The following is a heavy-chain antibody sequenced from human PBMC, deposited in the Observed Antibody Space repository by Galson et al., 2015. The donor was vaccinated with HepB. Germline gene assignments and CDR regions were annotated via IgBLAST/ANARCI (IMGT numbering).Heavy chain of an antibody. CDR3: AKDPYLYSALAGTMAGFDY. Sequence: SLRLSCAASGFTFSNYGMHWVRQAPGKGLEWVAVISYDGSNKYYADSVKGRFTISRDNSKNTLYLQMNSLRAEETALYSCAKDPYLYSALAGTMAGFDYWGQGTLVTVSS. CDR1: GFTFSNYG. V-gene: IGHV3-30*18. J-gene: IGHJ4*02. CDR2: ISYDGSNK. D-gene: IGHD6-19*01.